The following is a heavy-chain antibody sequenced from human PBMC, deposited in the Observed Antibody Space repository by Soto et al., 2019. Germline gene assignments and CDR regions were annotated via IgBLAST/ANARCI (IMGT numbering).Heavy chain of an antibody. Sequence: PSETLSLTCTVSGGSIGTYYWSWIRQPPGKGLEWIGYIYYRGNTDYNPSLKSRVTISLDTPKNQFSLKLSSVTAADTAVYYCARCIAAAGPIDYWGQGTLVTVSS. V-gene: IGHV4-59*12. D-gene: IGHD6-13*01. CDR1: GGSIGTYY. J-gene: IGHJ4*02. CDR3: ARCIAAAGPIDY. CDR2: IYYRGNT.